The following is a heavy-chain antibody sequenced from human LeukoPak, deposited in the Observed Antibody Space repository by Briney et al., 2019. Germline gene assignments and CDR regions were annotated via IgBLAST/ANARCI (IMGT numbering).Heavy chain of an antibody. Sequence: SETLSLTCAVYGGSFSGYYWSWIRQPPGKGLEWIGEINHSGSTNYNPSLKSRVTISVDTSKNQFSLKLSSVAAADTAVYYCARGPIARLYGTLDYWGQGTLVTVSS. J-gene: IGHJ4*02. D-gene: IGHD1-14*01. CDR2: INHSGST. CDR1: GGSFSGYY. V-gene: IGHV4-34*01. CDR3: ARGPIARLYGTLDY.